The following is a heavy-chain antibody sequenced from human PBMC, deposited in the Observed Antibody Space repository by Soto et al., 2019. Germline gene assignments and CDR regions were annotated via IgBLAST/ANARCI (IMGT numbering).Heavy chain of an antibody. V-gene: IGHV4-59*01. CDR2: IYYSGST. D-gene: IGHD6-13*01. Sequence: QVQLQESGPGLVKPSETLSLTCTVSSDSISTSYWTWIRQPPGKGLEWIGYIYYSGSTNYNPSLKSRVTISVETSKNQLSLKLSSVTAADTAVYHCARIAAGGPIDYWGQRTLVTVSS. CDR1: SDSISTSY. J-gene: IGHJ4*02. CDR3: ARIAAGGPIDY.